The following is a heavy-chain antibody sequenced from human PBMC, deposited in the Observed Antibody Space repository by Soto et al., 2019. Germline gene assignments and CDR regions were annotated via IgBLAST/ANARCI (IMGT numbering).Heavy chain of an antibody. CDR2: IFSTGGT. V-gene: IGHV4-39*02. D-gene: IGHD2-21*01. CDR1: PGSITSSSHY. J-gene: IGHJ4*02. CDR3: TFTFCRGGGCYLAY. Sequence: QLQLRESGPGLAMPSDTLSLPCTVSPGSITSSSHYLGWIRQPPGKGLEWIGTIFSTGGTFYNPSLKNRGTMAVDASKDHSSLRLSSVIAADSAVYYCTFTFCRGGGCYLAYCGRGLLVAVSS.